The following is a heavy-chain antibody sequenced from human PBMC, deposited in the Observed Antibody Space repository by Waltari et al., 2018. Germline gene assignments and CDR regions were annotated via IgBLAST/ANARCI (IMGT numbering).Heavy chain of an antibody. Sequence: EVQLAESGGGLVQPGGSLRLSCAASGFPLSSFAMSWVREAPGKGLEWVSSISGSGGTTYYADSVKGRFTISSANSKNTLYLRMNNLRAEDTAIYYCAKDGADFWSGPLNYFDNWGQGTLVTVSS. J-gene: IGHJ4*02. CDR1: GFPLSSFA. V-gene: IGHV3-23*04. CDR2: ISGSGGTT. CDR3: AKDGADFWSGPLNYFDN. D-gene: IGHD3-3*01.